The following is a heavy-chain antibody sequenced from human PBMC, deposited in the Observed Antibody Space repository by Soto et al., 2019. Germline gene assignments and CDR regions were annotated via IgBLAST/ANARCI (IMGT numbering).Heavy chain of an antibody. Sequence: GGSLRLSCAASGFTFSSYAMSWVRQAPGKGLEWVSAISGSGGSTYYADSVKGRFTISRDNSKNTLYLQMNRLTAEATAVYYCAKDGGGSSSSDYFDYWGQGTLVTVSS. CDR3: AKDGGGSSSSDYFDY. CDR1: GFTFSSYA. V-gene: IGHV3-23*01. J-gene: IGHJ4*02. CDR2: ISGSGGST. D-gene: IGHD6-6*01.